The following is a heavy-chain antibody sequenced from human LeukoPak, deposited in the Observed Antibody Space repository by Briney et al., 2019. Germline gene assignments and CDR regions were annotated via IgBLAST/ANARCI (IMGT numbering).Heavy chain of an antibody. CDR1: GGSFSGYY. D-gene: IGHD3-3*01. V-gene: IGHV4-34*01. J-gene: IGHJ4*02. CDR2: INHSGST. CDR3: ARDRPYDFWSGYRFDY. Sequence: SETLSLTCAVYGGSFSGYYWSWIRQPPGKGLERIGEINHSGSTNYNPSLKSRVTISVDTSKNQFSLKLSSVTAADTAVYYCARDRPYDFWSGYRFDYWGQGTLVTVSS.